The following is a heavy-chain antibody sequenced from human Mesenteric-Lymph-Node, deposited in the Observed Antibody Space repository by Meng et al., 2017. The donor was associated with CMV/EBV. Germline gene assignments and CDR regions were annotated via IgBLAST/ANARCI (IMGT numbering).Heavy chain of an antibody. CDR2: ISSSSSTI. Sequence: GESLKISCAASGFTFSTYSMNWVRQAPGKGLEWVSYISSSSSTIYYADSVKARFTISRDNAKNSLYLQMNSLRAEDTAVYYCARDFPDIVVVPAARGLYYYGMDVWDQGTTVTVSS. V-gene: IGHV3-48*04. CDR3: ARDFPDIVVVPAARGLYYYGMDV. J-gene: IGHJ6*02. CDR1: GFTFSTYS. D-gene: IGHD2-2*01.